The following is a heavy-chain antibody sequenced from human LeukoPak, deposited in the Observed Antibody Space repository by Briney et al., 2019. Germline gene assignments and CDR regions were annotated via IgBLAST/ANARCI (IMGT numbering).Heavy chain of an antibody. Sequence: GGSLRLSCAASGFTFSSDAMHWVRQAPGKGLEYVSAISSNGGSTYYANSVKGRFTISRDNSKNTLYLQMGSLRAEDMAVYYCARGGLDTAMVDYWGQGTLVTVSS. CDR2: ISSNGGST. CDR1: GFTFSSDA. V-gene: IGHV3-64*01. D-gene: IGHD5-18*01. J-gene: IGHJ4*02. CDR3: ARGGLDTAMVDY.